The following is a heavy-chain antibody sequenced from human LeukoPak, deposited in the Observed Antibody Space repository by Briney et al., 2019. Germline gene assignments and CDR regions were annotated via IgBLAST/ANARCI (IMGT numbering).Heavy chain of an antibody. CDR3: AKGREYSSSTHVDY. D-gene: IGHD6-6*01. CDR2: ISGSGGST. Sequence: GGSLRLSCAASGFTFSSYAMSWVRQAPGKGLEWVSAISGSGGSTYYADSVKGRFTISRDNSKNTLYLQLNGLRAEDTAVFYCAKGREYSSSTHVDYWGQGTLVTVSS. J-gene: IGHJ4*02. CDR1: GFTFSSYA. V-gene: IGHV3-23*01.